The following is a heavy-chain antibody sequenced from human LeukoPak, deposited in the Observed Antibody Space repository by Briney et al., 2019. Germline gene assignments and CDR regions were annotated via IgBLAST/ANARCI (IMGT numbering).Heavy chain of an antibody. CDR1: GGSISSYY. J-gene: IGHJ5*02. CDR2: IYYSGST. D-gene: IGHD3-10*01. CDR3: ARDRTTMVRGVMMTYNWFDP. Sequence: SETLSLTCTVSGGSISSYYWSWIRQPPGKGLGWIGYIYYSGSTNYNPSLKSRVTISVDTSKNQFSLKLSSVTAADTAVYYCARDRTTMVRGVMMTYNWFDPWGQGTLVTVSS. V-gene: IGHV4-59*01.